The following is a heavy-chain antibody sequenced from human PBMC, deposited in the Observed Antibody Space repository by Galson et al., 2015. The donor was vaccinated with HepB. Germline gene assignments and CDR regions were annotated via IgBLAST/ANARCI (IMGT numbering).Heavy chain of an antibody. CDR2: IKSNTDGGTT. CDR3: TTDPQGYCSSASCFQTPYYSYYYMDV. V-gene: IGHV3-15*01. J-gene: IGHJ6*03. CDR1: GFTFSNAW. Sequence: SLRLSCAASGFTFSNAWMSWVRQAPGKGLEWVGRIKSNTDGGTTDYAAPVKGRFTISRDDSKNTLYLQMNSLKTEDTAVYYCTTDPQGYCSSASCFQTPYYSYYYMDVWGKGTTVPVSS. D-gene: IGHD2-2*01.